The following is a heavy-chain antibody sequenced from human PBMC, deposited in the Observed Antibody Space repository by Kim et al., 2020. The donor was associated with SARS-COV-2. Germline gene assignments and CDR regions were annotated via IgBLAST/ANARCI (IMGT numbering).Heavy chain of an antibody. CDR3: ARNGGGIVVVPERYYYYGTDV. D-gene: IGHD2-2*01. CDR1: GFTFSTYG. Sequence: GGSLRLSCAASGFTFSTYGMHWVRQAPGKGLEWVAAISYDGRNKYYGDSVKGRFTISRDDSKTTLYLQMNSLRSEDTAVYYCARNGGGIVVVPERYYYYGTDVWGQGTTVTVSS. V-gene: IGHV3-33*05. J-gene: IGHJ6*02. CDR2: ISYDGRNK.